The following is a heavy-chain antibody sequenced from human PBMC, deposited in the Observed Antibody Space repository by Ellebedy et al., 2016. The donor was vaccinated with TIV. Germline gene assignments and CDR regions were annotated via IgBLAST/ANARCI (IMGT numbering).Heavy chain of an antibody. V-gene: IGHV3-7*03. J-gene: IGHJ3*02. CDR3: AREVWFSFDI. Sequence: GESLKISXAASGLTFRNYWMGWVRQAPGKGLEWVANIKQDGSETYYADSVKGRFTISRDNAKNSLYLQMNSLSADDTAVYYCAREVWFSFDIWGQGTVVTVSS. CDR2: IKQDGSET. CDR1: GLTFRNYW. D-gene: IGHD3-9*01.